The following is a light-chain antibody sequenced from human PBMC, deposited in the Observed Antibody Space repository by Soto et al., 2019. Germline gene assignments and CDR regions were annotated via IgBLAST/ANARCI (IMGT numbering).Light chain of an antibody. CDR3: QQYGSSSYT. CDR2: GAS. J-gene: IGKJ2*01. V-gene: IGKV3-20*01. Sequence: EIVLTQSPGTLSLSPGERATLSCRASQSVSSTYLAWYQQNPGQAPRLLIYGASSRATGIPDRFRGSGSGTDFTLTISRLEPEDFAVYFCQQYGSSSYTFGQGTKLEIK. CDR1: QSVSSTY.